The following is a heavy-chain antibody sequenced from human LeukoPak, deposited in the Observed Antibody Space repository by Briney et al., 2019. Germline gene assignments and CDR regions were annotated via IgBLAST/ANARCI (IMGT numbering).Heavy chain of an antibody. J-gene: IGHJ4*02. CDR3: ARLVVPAAIFDY. CDR2: ISSSGSTI. V-gene: IGHV3-48*04. CDR1: GFTFSSYA. Sequence: GGSLRLSCAASGFTFSSYAMSWVRQAPGKGLEWVSYISSSGSTIYYADSVKGRFTISRDNAKNSLYLQMNSLRAEDTAVYYCARLVVPAAIFDYWGQGTLVTVSS. D-gene: IGHD2-2*02.